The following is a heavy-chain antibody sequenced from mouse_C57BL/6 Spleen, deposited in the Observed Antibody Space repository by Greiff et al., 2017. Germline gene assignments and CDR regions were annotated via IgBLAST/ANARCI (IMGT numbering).Heavy chain of an antibody. CDR2: IYPGGGYT. CDR3: ARANGYGYFDV. CDR1: GYTFTNYW. Sequence: QVQLKQSGAELVRPGTSVKMSCKASGYTFTNYWIGWAKQRPGHGLEWIGDIYPGGGYTNYNEKFKGKATLTADKSSSTAYMQFSSLTSEDSAIYYCARANGYGYFDVWGTGTTVTVSS. D-gene: IGHD1-1*02. J-gene: IGHJ1*03. V-gene: IGHV1-63*01.